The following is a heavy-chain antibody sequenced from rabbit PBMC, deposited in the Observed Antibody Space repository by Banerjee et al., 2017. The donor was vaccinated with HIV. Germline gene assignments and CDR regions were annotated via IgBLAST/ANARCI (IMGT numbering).Heavy chain of an antibody. Sequence: QSLEESGGDLVKPGASLTLTCTASGFSFSASYYMYWVRQAPGKGLEWIGCITTSSASAYYASWVNGRFTISKTSSTTVTLQMTSLTAADTATYFCARGSGYAGDGFNLWGPGTLVT. D-gene: IGHD4-2*01. CDR3: ARGSGYAGDGFNL. CDR1: GFSFSASYY. J-gene: IGHJ4*01. V-gene: IGHV1S40*01. CDR2: ITTSSASA.